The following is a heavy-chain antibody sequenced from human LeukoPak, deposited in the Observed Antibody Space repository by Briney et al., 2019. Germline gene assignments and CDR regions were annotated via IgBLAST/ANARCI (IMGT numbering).Heavy chain of an antibody. CDR2: FTAGGINT. CDR3: AKSPSYCRGDCYSTFEY. CDR1: GFTFSSHA. V-gene: IGHV3-23*01. D-gene: IGHD2-21*02. J-gene: IGHJ4*02. Sequence: GGSLSLSCSASGFTFSSHAMSWVRQAPGEGLEWVSAFTAGGINTYYADSVKGRFTISRDNSKNTLYLHMNSLRAEDTAVYYCAKSPSYCRGDCYSTFEYWGRGTLVTVSS.